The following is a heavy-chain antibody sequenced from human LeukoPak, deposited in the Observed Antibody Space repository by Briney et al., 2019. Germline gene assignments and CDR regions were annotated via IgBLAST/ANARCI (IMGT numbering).Heavy chain of an antibody. CDR3: ATRGITVVNPHRTFDY. J-gene: IGHJ4*02. V-gene: IGHV1-24*01. D-gene: IGHD4-23*01. CDR2: FDPEDGET. CDR1: GYTLTELS. Sequence: ASVKVSCKVSGYTLTELSMHWVRQAPGKGLERMGGFDPEDGETIYAQKFQGRVTMTEDTSTDTAYMELSSLRSEDTAVYYCATRGITVVNPHRTFDYWGQGTLVTVSS.